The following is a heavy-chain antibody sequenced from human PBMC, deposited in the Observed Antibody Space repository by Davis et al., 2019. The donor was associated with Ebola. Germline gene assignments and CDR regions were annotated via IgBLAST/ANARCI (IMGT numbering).Heavy chain of an antibody. CDR1: GFTFSSYW. Sequence: GESLKISCAASGFTFSSYWMSWVRQAPGKGLEWVANIKQDGREKYYVDSGKGRFTISRDNAKNSLYLQMNSLRAEDTAVYYCARDGSYSSSSGDYWGQGTLVTVSA. CDR2: IKQDGREK. V-gene: IGHV3-7*01. J-gene: IGHJ4*02. CDR3: ARDGSYSSSSGDY. D-gene: IGHD6-6*01.